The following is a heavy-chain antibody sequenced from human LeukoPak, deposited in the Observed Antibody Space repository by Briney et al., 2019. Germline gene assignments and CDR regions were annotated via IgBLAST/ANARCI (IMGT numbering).Heavy chain of an antibody. CDR3: ARRGYSSSWTYYYYYYGMDV. CDR2: MNPNSGNT. Sequence: ASVKVSCKASGYTLTSYDINWVRQATGQGLEWMGWMNPNSGNTGYAQKFQGRVTMTRNTSISTAYMELSSLRSEDTAVYYCARRGYSSSWTYYYYYYGMDVWGQGTTVTVSS. V-gene: IGHV1-8*01. D-gene: IGHD6-13*01. CDR1: GYTLTSYD. J-gene: IGHJ6*02.